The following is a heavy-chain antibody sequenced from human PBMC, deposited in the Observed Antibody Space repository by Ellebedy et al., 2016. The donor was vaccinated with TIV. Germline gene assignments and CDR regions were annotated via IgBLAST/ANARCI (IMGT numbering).Heavy chain of an antibody. CDR1: GFSLRNSF. Sequence: GGSLRLXXAASGFSLRNSFMSWIRKAPGKGLEWVSTLTADGRSTYFADSVKGRFTISRDNSKNTVYLQMNSLRSEDTAVYYCRPGHYSDAWGQGTLVTVSS. CDR2: LTADGRST. V-gene: IGHV3-23*01. CDR3: RPGHYSDA. J-gene: IGHJ4*02.